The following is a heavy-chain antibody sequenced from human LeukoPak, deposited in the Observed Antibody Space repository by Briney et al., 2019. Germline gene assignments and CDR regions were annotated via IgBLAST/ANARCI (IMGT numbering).Heavy chain of an antibody. V-gene: IGHV3-23*01. CDR3: ARNDFWSGYSAYYFDY. J-gene: IGHJ4*02. CDR2: ISGSGGST. CDR1: GFTFSSYA. Sequence: GGSLRLSCAASGFTFSSYAMSWVRQAPGKGLEWVSAISGSGGSTYYADSVKGRFTISRDNSKNTLYLQMNSLRAEDTAVYYCARNDFWSGYSAYYFDYWSQGTLVTVSS. D-gene: IGHD3-3*01.